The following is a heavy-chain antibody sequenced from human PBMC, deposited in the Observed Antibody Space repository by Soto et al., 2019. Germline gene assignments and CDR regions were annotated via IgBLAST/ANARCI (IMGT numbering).Heavy chain of an antibody. CDR2: INAGNGNT. Sequence: ASVKVSCKASGYTFTSYAMHWVRQAPGQRLEWMGWINAGNGNTKYSQKFQGRVTITRDTSASTAYMELSSLRSEDTAVYYCARSIGSIRGHDKVGPTDYWGQGTLVTVSS. V-gene: IGHV1-3*01. CDR3: ARSIGSIRGHDKVGPTDY. J-gene: IGHJ4*02. D-gene: IGHD3-22*01. CDR1: GYTFTSYA.